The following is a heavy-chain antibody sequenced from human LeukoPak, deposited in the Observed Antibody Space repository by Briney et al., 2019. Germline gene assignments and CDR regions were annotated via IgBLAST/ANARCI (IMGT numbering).Heavy chain of an antibody. D-gene: IGHD1-26*01. CDR2: INPNSGGT. Sequence: ASVKVSCKASGYTFTGYYMHWVRQAPGQGLEWMGWINPNSGGTNYAQKFQGRVTMTRDTSISTAYMELSRLRSDDTAVYYCARAGMVGAPWPYYYGMDVWGQGTTVTVSS. V-gene: IGHV1-2*02. CDR1: GYTFTGYY. J-gene: IGHJ6*02. CDR3: ARAGMVGAPWPYYYGMDV.